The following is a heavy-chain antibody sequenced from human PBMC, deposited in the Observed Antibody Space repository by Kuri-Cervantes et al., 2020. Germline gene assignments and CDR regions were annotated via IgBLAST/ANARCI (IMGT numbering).Heavy chain of an antibody. Sequence: ASVKVSCKASGYTFTSYYMHWVRQAPGQGLGWMGIINPSGGNTNYAQKFQGRVTMTRDTSISTAYMELSRLRSDDTAVYYWARAAGSSSLIDYWGQGTLVTVSS. J-gene: IGHJ4*02. D-gene: IGHD6-6*01. CDR2: INPSGGNT. CDR1: GYTFTSYY. CDR3: ARAAGSSSLIDY. V-gene: IGHV1-2*02.